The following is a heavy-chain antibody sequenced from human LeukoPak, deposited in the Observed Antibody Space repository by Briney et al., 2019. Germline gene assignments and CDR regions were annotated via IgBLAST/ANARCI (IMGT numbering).Heavy chain of an antibody. J-gene: IGHJ4*02. V-gene: IGHV3-48*02. CDR1: GFTFTSSS. CDR3: ACRGSYLLY. D-gene: IGHD1-26*01. CDR2: ISSSSSTI. Sequence: GGSLRLSCAASGFTFTSSSVNWGREAPGKGLEWVSYISSSSSTIYYADSVKGRFTISRDNAKKSLYLQMNSLRDEDTAVYYCACRGSYLLYWGQGTLVTVSS.